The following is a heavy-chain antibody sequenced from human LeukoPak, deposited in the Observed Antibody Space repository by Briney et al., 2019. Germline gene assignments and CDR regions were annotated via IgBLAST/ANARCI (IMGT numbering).Heavy chain of an antibody. V-gene: IGHV3-23*01. J-gene: IGHJ3*02. CDR2: ISGSGDST. D-gene: IGHD2-8*01. CDR1: GFTFSSRA. Sequence: GGSPRLSCAASGFTFSSRAMSWVRQAPGKGLEWVSSISGSGDSTSYAGSVKGRFTISRDNSQNTVYLHMNSLRAEDTAMYYCAKVGYCTITSCYDAFDIWGQGTMVTVSS. CDR3: AKVGYCTITSCYDAFDI.